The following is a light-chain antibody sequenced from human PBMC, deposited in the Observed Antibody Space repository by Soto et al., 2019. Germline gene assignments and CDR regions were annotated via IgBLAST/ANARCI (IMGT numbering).Light chain of an antibody. CDR3: SSYAGSNNYV. J-gene: IGLJ1*01. Sequence: QSALTQPPSASGSPGQSVTISCTGTSSDVGGYNYVSWYQQHPGKAPKLMIYGVTKRPSGVPDRFSGSKSGNTASLTVSGLQAEDEAYYYCSSYAGSNNYVFGTGTNVTVL. V-gene: IGLV2-8*01. CDR2: GVT. CDR1: SSDVGGYNY.